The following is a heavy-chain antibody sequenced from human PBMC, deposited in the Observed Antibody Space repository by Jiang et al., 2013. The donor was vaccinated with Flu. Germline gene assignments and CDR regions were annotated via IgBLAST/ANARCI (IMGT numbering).Heavy chain of an antibody. V-gene: IGHV3-11*06. D-gene: IGHD1-26*01. J-gene: IGHJ4*02. CDR3: ARDQEGATDY. Sequence: VQLVESGGGLVKPGGSLRVSCAASGFTFSDYYMSWIRQAPGKGLEWVSYISTSSTYTNYADSVKGRFTISRDNAKNSLYLQMNSLRAEDTAVYYCARDQEGATDYWGQGTLVTVSS. CDR1: GFTFSDYY. CDR2: ISTSSTYT.